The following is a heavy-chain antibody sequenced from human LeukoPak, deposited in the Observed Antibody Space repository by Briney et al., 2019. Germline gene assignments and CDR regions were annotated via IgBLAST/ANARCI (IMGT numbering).Heavy chain of an antibody. J-gene: IGHJ4*02. D-gene: IGHD1-26*01. Sequence: GEPLKFSCQASGYSSTSSSSGWVPQMPGKGRRWMGIFFPGDADARYSPSFHGQVTISADKPISTDYLQWSSLKASDTAMYYCARRRDLYSGSYYPFDYWGQGTLVTVSS. V-gene: IGHV5-51*01. CDR1: GYSSTSSS. CDR3: ARRRDLYSGSYYPFDY. CDR2: FFPGDADA.